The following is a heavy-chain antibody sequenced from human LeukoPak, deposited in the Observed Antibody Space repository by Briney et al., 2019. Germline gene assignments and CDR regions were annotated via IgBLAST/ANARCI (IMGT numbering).Heavy chain of an antibody. Sequence: ASVKVSCKASGYTFTSYDINWVRQATGQGLEWMGWMNPNSGNTGYAQKFQGRVTITRNTSISTAYMELSSPRSEDTAVYYCARVRRQVWFGELLPYYFDYWGQGTLVTVSS. CDR1: GYTFTSYD. D-gene: IGHD3-10*01. V-gene: IGHV1-8*03. CDR2: MNPNSGNT. J-gene: IGHJ4*02. CDR3: ARVRRQVWFGELLPYYFDY.